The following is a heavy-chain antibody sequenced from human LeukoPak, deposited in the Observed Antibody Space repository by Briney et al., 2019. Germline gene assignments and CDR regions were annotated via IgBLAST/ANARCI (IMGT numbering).Heavy chain of an antibody. CDR2: IYTSGST. CDR3: ARIGYDSSGYYSSEDY. Sequence: PSETLSLTCTVSGGSISSYYWSWIRQPAGKGLEWIGRIYTSGSTNYNPSLKSRVTMSVDTSKNQFSLKLSSVTAADTAVYYCARIGYDSSGYYSSEDYWGQGTLVTVSS. D-gene: IGHD3-22*01. J-gene: IGHJ4*02. CDR1: GGSISSYY. V-gene: IGHV4-4*07.